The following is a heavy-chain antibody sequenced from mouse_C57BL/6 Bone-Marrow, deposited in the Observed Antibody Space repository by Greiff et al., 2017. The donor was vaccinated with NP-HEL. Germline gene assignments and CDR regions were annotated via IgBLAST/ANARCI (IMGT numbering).Heavy chain of an antibody. D-gene: IGHD2-2*01. Sequence: PGQGLEWIGDIYPGSGSTNYNEKFKSKATLTVDTSSSTAYMQLSSLTSEDSAVYYCAGLRRAMDYWGQGTSVTVSS. CDR2: IYPGSGST. V-gene: IGHV1-55*01. J-gene: IGHJ4*01. CDR3: AGLRRAMDY.